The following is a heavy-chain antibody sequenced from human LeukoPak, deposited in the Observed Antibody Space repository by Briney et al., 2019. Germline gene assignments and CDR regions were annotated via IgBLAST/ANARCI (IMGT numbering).Heavy chain of an antibody. CDR3: AKDLATMTTVTKFDY. CDR1: GFTFSSYA. J-gene: IGHJ4*02. Sequence: GGSLRLSCAASGFTFSSYAMSWVRQAPGKGLEWVSGISGSGGSTYYADSVKGRFTISRDNSKNTLYVQMNSLRAEDTAVYYCAKDLATMTTVTKFDYWGQRTLVTVSS. CDR2: ISGSGGST. V-gene: IGHV3-23*01. D-gene: IGHD4-17*01.